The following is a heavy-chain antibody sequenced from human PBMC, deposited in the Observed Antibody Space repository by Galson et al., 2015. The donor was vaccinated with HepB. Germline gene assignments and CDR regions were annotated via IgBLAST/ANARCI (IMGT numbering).Heavy chain of an antibody. CDR3: ARAPTREWLLDY. Sequence: SLRLSCAASGFSMSNYGMHWVRQAPGKGLEWVAVIWFDGSNKYYRDSVKGRLTISRDISKNTLYLQMNSLRVEDTAVYYCARAPTREWLLDYWGQGTLVTVSS. D-gene: IGHD3-3*01. CDR1: GFSMSNYG. J-gene: IGHJ4*02. CDR2: IWFDGSNK. V-gene: IGHV3-33*01.